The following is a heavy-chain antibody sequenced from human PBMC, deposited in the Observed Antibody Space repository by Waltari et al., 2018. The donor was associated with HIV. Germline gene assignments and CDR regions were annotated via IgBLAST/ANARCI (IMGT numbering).Heavy chain of an antibody. CDR3: AKDLAVASEDY. D-gene: IGHD6-19*01. Sequence: EVQLLESGGGLVQPGLSLRLSCAASGFTFSNYAMSWVRQAPGGGLEWVSSISGSSTSTYYADSVKGRFTISRDNSRNTLYLQMNSLRAEDTAVYYCAKDLAVASEDYWGQGTLVTVSS. J-gene: IGHJ4*02. V-gene: IGHV3-23*01. CDR1: GFTFSNYA. CDR2: ISGSSTST.